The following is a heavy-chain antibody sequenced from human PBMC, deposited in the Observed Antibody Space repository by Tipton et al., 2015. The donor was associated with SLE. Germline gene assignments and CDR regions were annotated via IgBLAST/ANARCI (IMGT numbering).Heavy chain of an antibody. Sequence: TLSLTCTVSGGSISSYYWSWIRQPPGKGLEWIGYIYYSGSTYYNPSLKSRVTIPVDTSKNQFSLKLSSVTAADTAVYYCARHITMIDYWGQGTLVTVSS. D-gene: IGHD3-22*01. J-gene: IGHJ4*02. V-gene: IGHV4-59*08. CDR1: GGSISSYY. CDR2: IYYSGST. CDR3: ARHITMIDY.